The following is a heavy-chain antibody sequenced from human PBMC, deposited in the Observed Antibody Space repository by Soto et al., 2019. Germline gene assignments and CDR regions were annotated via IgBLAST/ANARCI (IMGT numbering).Heavy chain of an antibody. Sequence: ASVKVSCKASCYIITSNDINYVRRDTGKGPEWMGWLNPYSSNTAYGQKFQGRLTMTWSTTMTTAYMELSSLRSDDSVVYYCARGRDSGDEAYDSWGQGTLVTVSS. V-gene: IGHV1-8*02. D-gene: IGHD4-17*01. J-gene: IGHJ4*02. CDR3: ARGRDSGDEAYDS. CDR2: LNPYSSNT. CDR1: CYIITSND.